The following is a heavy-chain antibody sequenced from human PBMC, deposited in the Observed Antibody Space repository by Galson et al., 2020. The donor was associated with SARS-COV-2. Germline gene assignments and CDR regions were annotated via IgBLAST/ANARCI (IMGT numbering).Heavy chain of an antibody. D-gene: IGHD3-10*01. CDR1: GGSISSYF. CDR2: IYYSGST. Sequence: ETSETLSLTCTVSGGSISSYFWTWIRQPPGKGLEWIGNIYYSGSTNYNPSLKSRVTISLDTSENQFSLKLSSVTAADPALYYCARDSTREYYFDYGGQGTLVTVSS. J-gene: IGHJ4*02. CDR3: ARDSTREYYFDY. V-gene: IGHV4-59*01.